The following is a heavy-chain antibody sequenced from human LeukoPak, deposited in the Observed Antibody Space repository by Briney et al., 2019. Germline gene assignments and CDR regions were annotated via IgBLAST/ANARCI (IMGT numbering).Heavy chain of an antibody. V-gene: IGHV3-23*01. D-gene: IGHD1-26*01. CDR3: ATAELELPPFDY. J-gene: IGHJ4*02. Sequence: GGSLRLSCAASGFPFGSYAMSWVRQAPGKGLEWVSSVSGSGDKIYYADSVKGRFTISRDNSKNTLYLQLNSLRAEDTAVYYCATAELELPPFDYWGQGTLVTVSS. CDR2: VSGSGDKI. CDR1: GFPFGSYA.